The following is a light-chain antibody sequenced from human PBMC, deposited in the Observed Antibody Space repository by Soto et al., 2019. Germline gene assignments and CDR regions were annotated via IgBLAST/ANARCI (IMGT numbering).Light chain of an antibody. Sequence: IVWTQSPGTLSLSPWDRATLSCSASQSVSSSYLAWYQQKPGQAPRPLMYGSSRRATGIPDRFSGSGSGTDFTLTISSLESEDSAVYYCQQRSYWPPYTFGQGTKV. CDR2: GSS. J-gene: IGKJ2*01. V-gene: IGKV3D-20*02. CDR3: QQRSYWPPYT. CDR1: QSVSSSY.